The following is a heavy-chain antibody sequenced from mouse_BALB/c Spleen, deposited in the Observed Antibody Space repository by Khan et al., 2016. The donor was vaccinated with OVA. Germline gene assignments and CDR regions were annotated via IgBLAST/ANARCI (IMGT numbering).Heavy chain of an antibody. CDR2: INPHVGET. V-gene: IGHV1-20*02. CDR1: GYSFTGYF. Sequence: EVQLQESGPELVKPGASVKISCKASGYSFTGYFMNWVMQSHGKSLEWIGRINPHVGETFFNPKFKGKATLTVDESSSTAHMELRSRASEDSAVYYCTRINGSDFDYGGQGTTLTVSS. J-gene: IGHJ2*01. D-gene: IGHD1-1*01. CDR3: TRINGSDFDY.